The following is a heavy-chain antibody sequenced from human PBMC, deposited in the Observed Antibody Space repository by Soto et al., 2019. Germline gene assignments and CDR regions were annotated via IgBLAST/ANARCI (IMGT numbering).Heavy chain of an antibody. J-gene: IGHJ6*03. V-gene: IGHV1-18*01. CDR2: ISAYNGNT. Sequence: ASVKVSCKASGYTFTSYGISWVRQAPGQGLEWMGWISAYNGNTNYAQKLQGRVTMTTDTSTSTAYMELRSLRSDDTAVYYCARERRKHWLVHSDYYYYMDVSGKATTVTVSS. D-gene: IGHD6-19*01. CDR1: GYTFTSYG. CDR3: ARERRKHWLVHSDYYYYMDV.